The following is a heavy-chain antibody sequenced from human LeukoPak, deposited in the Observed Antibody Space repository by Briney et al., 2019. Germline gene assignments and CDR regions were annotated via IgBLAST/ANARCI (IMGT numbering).Heavy chain of an antibody. CDR2: IYSGGST. CDR3: ARDGPDP. Sequence: GGSLRLSCAASGFTFSSYSMKWVRQAPGKGLEWVSVIYSGGSTYYADSVKGRFTISRDNSKNTLYLQMNSLRAEDTAVYYCARDGPDPWGQGTLVTVSS. V-gene: IGHV3-53*01. J-gene: IGHJ5*02. CDR1: GFTFSSYS.